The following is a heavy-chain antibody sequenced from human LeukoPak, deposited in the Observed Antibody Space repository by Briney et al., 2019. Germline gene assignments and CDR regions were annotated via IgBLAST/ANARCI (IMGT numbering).Heavy chain of an antibody. CDR1: GFTFSSYG. V-gene: IGHV3-33*01. Sequence: PGRSLRLSCAASGFTFSSYGMHWVRQAPGKGLEWVAVIWYDGSNKYYADSVKGRFTISRDNSKNTLYLQMNSLRAEDTAVYYCARDPLYSSGWCFDYWGQGTLVTVSS. CDR2: IWYDGSNK. CDR3: ARDPLYSSGWCFDY. J-gene: IGHJ4*02. D-gene: IGHD6-19*01.